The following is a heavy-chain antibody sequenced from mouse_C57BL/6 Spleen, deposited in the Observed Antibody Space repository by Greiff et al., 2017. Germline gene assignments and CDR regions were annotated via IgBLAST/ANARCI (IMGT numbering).Heavy chain of an antibody. CDR3: ARSGDYDRGPFAY. CDR2: IYPGSGNT. D-gene: IGHD2-4*01. Sequence: VQLKESGAELVRPGASVKLSCKASGYTFTDYYINWVKQRPGQGLEWIARIYPGSGNTYYNEKFKGKATLTAEKSSSTAYMQLSSLTSEDSAVYFCARSGDYDRGPFAYWGQGTLVTVSA. J-gene: IGHJ3*01. CDR1: GYTFTDYY. V-gene: IGHV1-76*01.